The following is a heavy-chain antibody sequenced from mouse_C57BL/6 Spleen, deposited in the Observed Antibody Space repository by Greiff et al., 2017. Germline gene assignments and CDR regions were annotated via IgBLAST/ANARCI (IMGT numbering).Heavy chain of an antibody. CDR1: GYTFTSYW. D-gene: IGHD1-1*01. CDR3: ARSVTTVGGDY. Sequence: VQLQQPGAELVRPGSSVKLSCKASGYTFTSYWMHWVKQRPIQGLEWIGNIDPSDSETHYNQKFKDKATLTVDKSSSTAYMQLSSLTSEDSAVYYCARSVTTVGGDYWGQGTTLTVSS. V-gene: IGHV1-52*01. CDR2: IDPSDSET. J-gene: IGHJ2*01.